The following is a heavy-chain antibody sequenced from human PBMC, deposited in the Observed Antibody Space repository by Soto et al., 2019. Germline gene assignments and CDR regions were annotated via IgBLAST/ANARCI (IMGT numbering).Heavy chain of an antibody. D-gene: IGHD1-26*01. J-gene: IGHJ3*02. CDR2: IIPIFGTA. Sequence: GASVKVSCKASGGTFSSYAISWVRQAPGQGLEWMGGIIPIFGTANYAQKFQGRVTITADESTSTAYMELSSLRSEDTAVYYCARVIGGSYPLWAFDIWGQGTMVTVSS. CDR3: ARVIGGSYPLWAFDI. V-gene: IGHV1-69*13. CDR1: GGTFSSYA.